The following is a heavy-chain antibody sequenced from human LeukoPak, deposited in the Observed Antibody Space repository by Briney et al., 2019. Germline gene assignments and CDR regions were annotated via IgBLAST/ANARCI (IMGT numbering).Heavy chain of an antibody. CDR2: IYPGDSDT. Sequence: GESLKISCKGFGYSFTSYWIGWVRQMLGKGLEWMGIIYPGDSDTRYSPSFQGQVTISADKSISTAYLQWSSLKASDTAMYYCARLYSYHGFGVDYWGQGTLVTVSS. V-gene: IGHV5-51*01. J-gene: IGHJ4*02. CDR3: ARLYSYHGFGVDY. D-gene: IGHD5-18*01. CDR1: GYSFTSYW.